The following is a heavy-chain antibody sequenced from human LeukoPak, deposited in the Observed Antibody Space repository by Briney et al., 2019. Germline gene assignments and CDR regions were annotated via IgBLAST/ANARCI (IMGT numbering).Heavy chain of an antibody. CDR2: INPNSGGT. J-gene: IGHJ4*02. CDR1: GYTFTGYY. Sequence: GASVKVSCKASGYTFTGYYMHWVRQAPGQGLEWMGWINPNSGGTNYAQKFQGRVTMTRDTSISTAYMELSRLRSDDTAVYYCARETIAVAYRSYYFDYWGQGTLVTVSS. V-gene: IGHV1-2*02. CDR3: ARETIAVAYRSYYFDY. D-gene: IGHD6-19*01.